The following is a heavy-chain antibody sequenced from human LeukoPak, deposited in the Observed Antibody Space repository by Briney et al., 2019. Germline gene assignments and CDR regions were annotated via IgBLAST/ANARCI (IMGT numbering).Heavy chain of an antibody. J-gene: IGHJ5*02. D-gene: IGHD5-24*01. V-gene: IGHV4-59*01. CDR2: IYYSGNT. CDR1: GGSISSSY. Sequence: SETLSLTCTVSGGSISSSYWGWIRHPPGKGLEWIGYIYYSGNTKYNPSFKSRATISVDTSKNHLSLKLSSVTAADTAVYYCARRGVETAAITEDSWFDPWGQGTLVIVSS. CDR3: ARRGVETAAITEDSWFDP.